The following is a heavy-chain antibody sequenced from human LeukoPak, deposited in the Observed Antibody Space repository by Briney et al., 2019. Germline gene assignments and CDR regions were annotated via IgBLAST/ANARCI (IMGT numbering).Heavy chain of an antibody. D-gene: IGHD5-12*01. CDR2: INHSGST. CDR1: GGSFSGYY. J-gene: IGHJ4*02. Sequence: SETLSLTCAVYGGSFSGYYWSWIRQPPGKGLEWIGEINHSGSTNYNPSLNSRVTISVVTSKNQFSLQLNSVTAADTAVYYCVRHDGRGGATMGALDSWGQGSLVTVSS. V-gene: IGHV4-34*01. CDR3: VRHDGRGGATMGALDS.